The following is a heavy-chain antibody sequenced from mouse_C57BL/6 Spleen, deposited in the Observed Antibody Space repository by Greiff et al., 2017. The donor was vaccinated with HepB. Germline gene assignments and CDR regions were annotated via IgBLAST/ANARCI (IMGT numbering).Heavy chain of an antibody. V-gene: IGHV1-26*01. Sequence: EVQLQQSGPELVKPGASVKISCKASGYTFTDYYMNWVKQSHGKSLEWIGDINPNNGGTSYNQKFKGKATLTVDKSSSTAYMELRSRTSEDSAVYYCARRDYWGQGTTLTVSS. CDR2: INPNNGGT. J-gene: IGHJ2*01. CDR1: GYTFTDYY. CDR3: ARRDY.